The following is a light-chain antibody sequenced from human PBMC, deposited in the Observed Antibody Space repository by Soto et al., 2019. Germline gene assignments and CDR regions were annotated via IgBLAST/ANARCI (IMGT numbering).Light chain of an antibody. J-gene: IGKJ4*01. V-gene: IGKV1-5*03. Sequence: DIQMTQSPSTLSASVGDRVIITCRASQSISAWLAWYQQKPGKAPKLLIYKASSLESGVPSRFSGSGSGTEFTLTISGLQPDDFATYYCQQYNSSPLTFGGGTKVEIK. CDR1: QSISAW. CDR3: QQYNSSPLT. CDR2: KAS.